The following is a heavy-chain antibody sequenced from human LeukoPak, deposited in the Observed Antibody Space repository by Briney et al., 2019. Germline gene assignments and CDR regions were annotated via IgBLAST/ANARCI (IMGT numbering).Heavy chain of an antibody. V-gene: IGHV1-18*01. CDR1: GYTFTSYG. CDR2: ISAYNGNT. Sequence: ASVKVSCKASGYTFTSYGISWVRQAPGQGLEWMGWISAYNGNTNYAQKLQGRVTMTTDTSTSTAYMELRSLRSDDTAVYYCARDFPRDLDYDSSGYYFFGRYHVDFWGQGTLVTVSS. J-gene: IGHJ4*02. D-gene: IGHD3-22*01. CDR3: ARDFPRDLDYDSSGYYFFGRYHVDF.